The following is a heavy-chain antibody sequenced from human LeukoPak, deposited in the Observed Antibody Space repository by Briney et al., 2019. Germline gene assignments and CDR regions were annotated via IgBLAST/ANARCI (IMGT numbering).Heavy chain of an antibody. D-gene: IGHD1-14*01. CDR2: ISYDGSNK. V-gene: IGHV3-30*18. Sequence: GGSLRLSCAASGFTFSSYGMHWVRRAPGKGLEWGAVISYDGSNKYYADSVKGRFTISRDNSKNTLYLQMNSLRAEDTAVYYCAKETGADYYYGMDVWGQGTTVTVSS. J-gene: IGHJ6*02. CDR3: AKETGADYYYGMDV. CDR1: GFTFSSYG.